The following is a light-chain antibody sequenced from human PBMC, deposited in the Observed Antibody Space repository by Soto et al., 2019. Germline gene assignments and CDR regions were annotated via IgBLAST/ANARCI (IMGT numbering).Light chain of an antibody. CDR2: LDSDGSH. CDR3: QTWGTGIHVV. CDR1: SGHSSYA. V-gene: IGLV4-69*01. Sequence: VLTQSPSASASLGASGKLTFTLSSGHSSYAIAWHQQQPEKGPRYLMKLDSDGSHTKGDAIPDRFSGSSSGAERYLTISSLQSEDEADYYCQTWGTGIHVVFGGGTKLTVL. J-gene: IGLJ2*01.